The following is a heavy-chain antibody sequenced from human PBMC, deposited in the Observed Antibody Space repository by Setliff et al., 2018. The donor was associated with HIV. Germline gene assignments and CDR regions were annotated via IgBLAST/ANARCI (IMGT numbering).Heavy chain of an antibody. CDR2: IHHSGST. J-gene: IGHJ3*01. D-gene: IGHD3-9*01. V-gene: IGHV4-30-4*08. CDR1: GGSISSGDYY. Sequence: TSETLSLTCSVSGGSISSGDYYWGWIRQPPGKGLEWIGYIHHSGSTYYNPSLKSPVTISVDTSKNQFSLKLSFVTAADTAVYYCARSLRYFDWSLRRPSHDAFDFWGQGTMVTVSS. CDR3: ARSLRYFDWSLRRPSHDAFDF.